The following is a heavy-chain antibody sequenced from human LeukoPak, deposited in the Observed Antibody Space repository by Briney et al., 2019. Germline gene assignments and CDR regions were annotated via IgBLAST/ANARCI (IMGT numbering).Heavy chain of an antibody. CDR2: ISHSGRT. J-gene: IGHJ4*02. CDR3: ARGGVEYGGVRGYFDY. CDR1: SGSFSVFY. D-gene: IGHD2-8*02. V-gene: IGHV4-34*01. Sequence: SETLSLTCAVYSGSFSVFYWSWIRQPPGKGLEWIGEISHSGRTNYKPSLRSRVTISVDTSRNQFSLKLTSVTAADTAMYYCARGGVEYGGVRGYFDYWGQGTLVTVSS.